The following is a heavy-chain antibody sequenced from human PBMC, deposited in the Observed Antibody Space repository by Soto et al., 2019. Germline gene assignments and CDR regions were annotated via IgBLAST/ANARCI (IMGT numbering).Heavy chain of an antibody. J-gene: IGHJ6*02. CDR1: GGSISSYY. V-gene: IGHV4-59*01. D-gene: IGHD3-3*01. Sequence: QVQLQESGPGLVKPSEPLSLTCTVSGGSISSYYWSWIRQPPGKGLEWIGYIFYSGSTNYNPSLKSRVTISVDTSKNLFSLKLSSVTAADTAVYYCARDGGTNGMDVWGQGTTVTVSS. CDR3: ARDGGTNGMDV. CDR2: IFYSGST.